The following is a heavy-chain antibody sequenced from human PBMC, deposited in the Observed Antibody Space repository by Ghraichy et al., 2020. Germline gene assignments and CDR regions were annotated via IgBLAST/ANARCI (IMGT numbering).Heavy chain of an antibody. CDR3: ANLGITMIVASRWELPLDY. CDR2: ISGSGGST. J-gene: IGHJ4*02. Sequence: GSLRLSCAASGFTFSSYAMSWVRQAPGKGLEWVSAISGSGGSTYYADSVKGRFTISRDNSKNTLYLQMNSLRAEDTAVYYCANLGITMIVASRWELPLDYWGQGTLVTVSS. D-gene: IGHD3-22*01. V-gene: IGHV3-23*01. CDR1: GFTFSSYA.